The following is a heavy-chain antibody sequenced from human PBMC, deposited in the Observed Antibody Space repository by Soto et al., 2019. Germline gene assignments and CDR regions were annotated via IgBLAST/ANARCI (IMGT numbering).Heavy chain of an antibody. V-gene: IGHV4-59*01. CDR2: IYYSGST. Sequence: PSETLSLTXTVSGGSISSYYWSWIRQPPGKGLEWIWYIYYSGSTNYNPSLKSRVPISVDTSKNQFSLKLSSVTAADTAVYYCARRSGYCTIGVCYRDYYGMDVWGRGTTVTVSS. J-gene: IGHJ6*02. CDR1: GGSISSYY. D-gene: IGHD2-8*01. CDR3: ARRSGYCTIGVCYRDYYGMDV.